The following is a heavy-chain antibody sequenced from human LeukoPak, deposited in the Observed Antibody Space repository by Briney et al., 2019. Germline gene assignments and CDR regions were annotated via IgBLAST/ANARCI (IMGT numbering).Heavy chain of an antibody. J-gene: IGHJ4*02. CDR1: GYTFTSYG. CDR2: ISAYNGNT. CDR3: ARDILSGSYYDSSGYYPDY. Sequence: GASVKVSCKASGYTFTSYGISWVRQAPGQGLEWMGWISAYNGNTNYAQKLQGRVTMTTDTSTSTAYMELRSLRSDDTAVYYCARDILSGSYYDSSGYYPDYWGQGTLVTVSS. V-gene: IGHV1-18*01. D-gene: IGHD3-22*01.